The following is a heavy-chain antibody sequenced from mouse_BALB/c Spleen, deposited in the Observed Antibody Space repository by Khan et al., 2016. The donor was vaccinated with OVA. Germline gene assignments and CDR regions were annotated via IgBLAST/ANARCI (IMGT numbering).Heavy chain of an antibody. Sequence: EVELVESGGDLVKPGGSLKLSCAVSGFTFSNYGMSWVRQTPDKRLEWVAAINSGGSYTYSPDRLTARFTISSDNAKNTLSLQMSSLKSEDTAIYYCARQPGYYEGSAMDYWGQGTTVTVSS. CDR1: GFTFSNYG. CDR2: INSGGSYT. V-gene: IGHV5-6*01. D-gene: IGHD2-3*01. J-gene: IGHJ4*01. CDR3: ARQPGYYEGSAMDY.